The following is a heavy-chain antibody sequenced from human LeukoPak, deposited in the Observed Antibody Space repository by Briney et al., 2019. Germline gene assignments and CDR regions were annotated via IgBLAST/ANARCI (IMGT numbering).Heavy chain of an antibody. CDR2: IIPIFGTA. D-gene: IGHD2-2*01. CDR3: ARVAHCSSTSCLSLNYYYYYYMDV. CDR1: GGTFSSYA. J-gene: IGHJ6*03. Sequence: SVKVSCKASGGTFSSYAISWVRQAPGQGLEWMGGIIPIFGTANYAQKFQGRVTITADESTSTAYMELSSVRSEDTAVYYCARVAHCSSTSCLSLNYYYYYYMDVWGKGTTVTVSS. V-gene: IGHV1-69*13.